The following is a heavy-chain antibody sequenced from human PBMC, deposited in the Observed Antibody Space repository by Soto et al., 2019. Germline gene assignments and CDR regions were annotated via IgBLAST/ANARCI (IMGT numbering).Heavy chain of an antibody. J-gene: IGHJ4*02. V-gene: IGHV4-59*01. CDR1: GGSISSYY. D-gene: IGHD1-26*01. CDR3: ARDRGSGSYSPFDY. CDR2: IYYSGST. Sequence: TSETLSLTCTVSGGSISSYYWSWIRQPPGKGLEWIGYIYYSGSTNYNPSLKSRVTISVDTSKNQFSLKLSSVTAADTAVYYCARDRGSGSYSPFDYWGQGTLVTVSS.